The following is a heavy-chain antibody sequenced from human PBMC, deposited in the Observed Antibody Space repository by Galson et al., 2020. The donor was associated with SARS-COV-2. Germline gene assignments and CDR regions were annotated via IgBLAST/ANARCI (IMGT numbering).Heavy chain of an antibody. D-gene: IGHD3-9*01. J-gene: IGHJ5*02. V-gene: IGHV4-59*01. CDR3: ARNPLYPYDILTGYYSSQGAVWFDP. CDR2: IYYSGST. Sequence: ASETLSLTCTVSGGSISSYYWSWIRQPPGKGLEWIGYIYYSGSTNYNPSLKSRVTISVDTSKNQFSLKLSSVTAADTAVYYCARNPLYPYDILTGYYSSQGAVWFDPWGQGTLVTVSS. CDR1: GGSISSYY.